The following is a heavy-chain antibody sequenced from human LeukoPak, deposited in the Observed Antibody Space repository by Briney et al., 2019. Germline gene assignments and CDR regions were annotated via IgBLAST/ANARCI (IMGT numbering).Heavy chain of an antibody. J-gene: IGHJ3*02. Sequence: SETLSITCTVSGGSISSHFWSWIRQAPGKGLEWIGYMYYSGSSNYNPSLKSRVTISVDTSKNQFSLKLISVTAADTAVYYCATSGLYGGNSIDAFDIWGQGTMVTVSS. CDR1: GGSISSHF. V-gene: IGHV4-59*08. CDR2: MYYSGSS. D-gene: IGHD4-23*01. CDR3: ATSGLYGGNSIDAFDI.